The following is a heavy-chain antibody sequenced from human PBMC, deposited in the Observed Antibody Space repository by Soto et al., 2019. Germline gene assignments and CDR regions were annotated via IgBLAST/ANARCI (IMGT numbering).Heavy chain of an antibody. D-gene: IGHD3-22*01. Sequence: PSETLSLTCTVSGGSISSGGYYWSWIRQHPGKGLEWIGYIYYSGSTYYNPSLKSRVTISVDTSKNQFSLKLSSVTAADTAVYYCARGHGGGYYYDSSGYLRPLDYWGQGTLVTVSS. CDR2: IYYSGST. V-gene: IGHV4-31*03. CDR3: ARGHGGGYYYDSSGYLRPLDY. J-gene: IGHJ4*02. CDR1: GGSISSGGYY.